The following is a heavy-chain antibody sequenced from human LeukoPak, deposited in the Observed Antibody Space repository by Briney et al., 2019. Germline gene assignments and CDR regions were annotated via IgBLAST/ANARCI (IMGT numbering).Heavy chain of an antibody. CDR1: GFTFGKYW. D-gene: IGHD3-3*01. CDR3: ARDQYDTWSRRGNFDS. CDR2: IKLDGSEK. Sequence: GGSLRLSCVASGFTFGKYWMSWVCQAPGKGLEWVANIKLDGSEKNYVDSVKGRFTISRDNTKNSLYLQMNSLRAEDTAVFYCARDQYDTWSRRGNFDSWGQGTLVIVSS. V-gene: IGHV3-7*03. J-gene: IGHJ4*02.